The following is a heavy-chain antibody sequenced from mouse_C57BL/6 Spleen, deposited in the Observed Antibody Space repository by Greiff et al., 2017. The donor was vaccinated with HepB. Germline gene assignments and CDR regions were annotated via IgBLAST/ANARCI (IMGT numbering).Heavy chain of an antibody. D-gene: IGHD1-1*01. CDR3: ASFPYYGSSYEDYYAMDY. V-gene: IGHV14-2*01. Sequence: VQLKESGAELVKPGASVKLSCTASGFNIKDYYMHWVKQRTEQGLEWIGRIDPEDGETKYAPKFQGKATITADTSSNTAYLQLSSLTSEDTAVYYCASFPYYGSSYEDYYAMDYWGQGTSVTVSS. CDR2: IDPEDGET. J-gene: IGHJ4*01. CDR1: GFNIKDYY.